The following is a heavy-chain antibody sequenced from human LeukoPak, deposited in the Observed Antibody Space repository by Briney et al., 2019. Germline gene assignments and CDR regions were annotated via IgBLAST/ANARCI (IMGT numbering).Heavy chain of an antibody. J-gene: IGHJ4*02. Sequence: ASVKVSCKASGYTFTGYYMHWVRQAPGQGLEWMGRINPNSGGTNYAQKFQGRVTMTRDTSISTAYMELSRLRSDDTAVYYCARDNSYYDFWSGYYSYWGQETLVTVSS. D-gene: IGHD3-3*01. V-gene: IGHV1-2*06. CDR1: GYTFTGYY. CDR2: INPNSGGT. CDR3: ARDNSYYDFWSGYYSY.